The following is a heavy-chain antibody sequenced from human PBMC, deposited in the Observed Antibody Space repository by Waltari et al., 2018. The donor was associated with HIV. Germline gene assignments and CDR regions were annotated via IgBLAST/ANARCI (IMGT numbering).Heavy chain of an antibody. CDR3: ATRRDAYNWWYFDL. J-gene: IGHJ2*01. V-gene: IGHV4-4*09. CDR2: IDSSGYT. D-gene: IGHD1-1*01. CDR1: GDSITTYY. Sequence: QVQLQESGPGLLKPSETLSLTCTVSGDSITTYYWSWIRKAPGKGLEWIGYIDSSGYTNYEPSLKSRVTISVDTSKKQFSLRLNSVTTADTAVYYCATRRDAYNWWYFDLWGRGTLVTVSS.